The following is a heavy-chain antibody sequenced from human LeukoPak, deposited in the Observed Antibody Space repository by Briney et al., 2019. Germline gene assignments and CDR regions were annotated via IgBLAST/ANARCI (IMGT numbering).Heavy chain of an antibody. D-gene: IGHD5-12*01. CDR2: ISSSGSTI. CDR3: ARVYPEGGYEFDY. Sequence: GGSLRLSCAASGFTFSSYEMNWVRQAPGKGLEWVSYISSSGSTIYYADSVKGRFTISRDNAKNSLYLQMNSLRAEDTAVYYCARVYPEGGYEFDYWGQGTLVTVSS. V-gene: IGHV3-48*03. CDR1: GFTFSSYE. J-gene: IGHJ4*02.